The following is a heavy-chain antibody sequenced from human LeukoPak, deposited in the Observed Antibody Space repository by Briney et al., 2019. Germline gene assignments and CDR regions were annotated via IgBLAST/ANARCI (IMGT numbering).Heavy chain of an antibody. V-gene: IGHV3-48*01. Sequence: GGSLRLSCAASGFTFSSYSMNWVRQAPGKGLEWVSYISSSSSTIYYADSVKARFTISRDNAKNSLYLQMNSLRAEDTAVYYCASMLSIVMVTAKVGDHDAFDIWGQGTMVTVSS. J-gene: IGHJ3*02. D-gene: IGHD2-21*02. CDR1: GFTFSSYS. CDR2: ISSSSSTI. CDR3: ASMLSIVMVTAKVGDHDAFDI.